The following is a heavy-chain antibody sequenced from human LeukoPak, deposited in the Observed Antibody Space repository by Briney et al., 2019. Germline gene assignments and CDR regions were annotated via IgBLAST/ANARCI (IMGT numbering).Heavy chain of an antibody. J-gene: IGHJ4*02. CDR1: GDPISSDNFY. V-gene: IGHV4-39*07. D-gene: IGHD3-10*01. CDR2: IYYSGSS. CDR3: AGYGSGSYYKAFDF. Sequence: PSESLSLTCTVSGDPISSDNFYWGWIRQPPGKGLEWIGSIYYSGSSYYNPSLKSRATTSIDMSKNQFSLKLTSMTAADTAVYYCAGYGSGSYYKAFDFWGQGILVTVSS.